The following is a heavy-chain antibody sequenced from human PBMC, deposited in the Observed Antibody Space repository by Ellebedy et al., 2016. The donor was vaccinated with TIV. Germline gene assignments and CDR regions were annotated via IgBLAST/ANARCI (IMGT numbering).Heavy chain of an antibody. D-gene: IGHD5-18*01. V-gene: IGHV1-8*01. CDR1: GYIFTSLD. CDR2: MNPNSGIT. CDR3: ARVLVRYGRTGVGY. J-gene: IGHJ4*02. Sequence: ASVKVSCKTSGYIFTSLDINWVRQATGLGLEWMGWMNPNSGITGYAQKFQGRVTMTRDTSISTVYLELSSLRSDDTAVYYRARVLVRYGRTGVGYWGQGTQVTVSS.